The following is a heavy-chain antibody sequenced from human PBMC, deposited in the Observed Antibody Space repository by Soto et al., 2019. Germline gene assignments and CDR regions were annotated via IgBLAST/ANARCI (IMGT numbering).Heavy chain of an antibody. CDR1: GGTFSSYA. D-gene: IGHD4-4*01. J-gene: IGHJ3*02. Sequence: QVQLVQSGAEVKKPGSSVKVSCKASGGTFSSYAISWVRQAPGQGLEWMGGIIPIFGTANYAQKFQGRVTITADESTSTAYMELSSLRSEDTAVYYCARGPKVTITSQLQPMGSRKNAFDIWGQGTMVTVSS. CDR2: IIPIFGTA. V-gene: IGHV1-69*12. CDR3: ARGPKVTITSQLQPMGSRKNAFDI.